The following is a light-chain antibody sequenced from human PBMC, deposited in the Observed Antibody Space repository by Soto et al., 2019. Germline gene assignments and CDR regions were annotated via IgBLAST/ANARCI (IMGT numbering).Light chain of an antibody. CDR3: SAWDDSLNGLYV. J-gene: IGLJ1*01. Sequence: QSVLTQPPSVSGAPGQRVTISCTGSSSNIGAGYDVHWYQQRPGTAPKLLIYSNDRRPSGVPERFSGSKSGTSASLAISGLQSEDEADYYCSAWDDSLNGLYVFGTGTKLTVL. CDR2: SND. V-gene: IGLV1-40*01. CDR1: SSNIGAGYD.